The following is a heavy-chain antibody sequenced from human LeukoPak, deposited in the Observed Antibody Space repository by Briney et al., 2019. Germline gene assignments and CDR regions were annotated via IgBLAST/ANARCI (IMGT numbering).Heavy chain of an antibody. Sequence: SGTLSLTCAVSGGSISSNNWWSWVRQSPGKGLEWIGEIHYSGSTNYNPSLKSRVTISVDKSKSQFSLNLSSVTAADTAVYYCARDSRYNEYYYYGMDVWGQGATVTVS. CDR1: GGSISSNNW. CDR3: ARDSRYNEYYYYGMDV. D-gene: IGHD2/OR15-2a*01. J-gene: IGHJ6*02. CDR2: IHYSGST. V-gene: IGHV4-4*02.